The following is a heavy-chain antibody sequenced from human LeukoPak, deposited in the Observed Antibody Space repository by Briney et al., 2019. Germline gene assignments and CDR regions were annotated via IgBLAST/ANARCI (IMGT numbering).Heavy chain of an antibody. Sequence: SVKLSCKASGGTFSSCTISWVRQAPAQGLERMGRIIPILGIANYDQKFQVRVTINADKSTSTAYMELSSLRSEDTAVYYCARDRYCSSTSCYNPSSTRYYYYYYMDVWGKGTTVTVSS. J-gene: IGHJ6*03. CDR2: IIPILGIA. CDR3: ARDRYCSSTSCYNPSSTRYYYYYYMDV. V-gene: IGHV1-69*04. D-gene: IGHD2-2*02. CDR1: GGTFSSCT.